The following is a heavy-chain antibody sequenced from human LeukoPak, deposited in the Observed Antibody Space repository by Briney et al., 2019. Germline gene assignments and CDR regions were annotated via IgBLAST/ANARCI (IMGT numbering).Heavy chain of an antibody. Sequence: GGSLRLSCAASGFTFSSYWMSWVRQAPGKGLVWVSYINNDGSDTSYADSVKGRFTISRDNAKNTLYLQMNSLRAEDTAVYYCARDRPHNWFDPWGQGTLVTVSS. D-gene: IGHD6-6*01. J-gene: IGHJ5*02. V-gene: IGHV3-74*01. CDR3: ARDRPHNWFDP. CDR2: INNDGSDT. CDR1: GFTFSSYW.